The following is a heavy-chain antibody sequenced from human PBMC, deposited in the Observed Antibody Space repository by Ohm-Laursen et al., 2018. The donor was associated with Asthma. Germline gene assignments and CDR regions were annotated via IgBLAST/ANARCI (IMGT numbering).Heavy chain of an antibody. Sequence: SLRLSCTASGFTLRSYAMHWVRQAPGKGLEWVAVGGSYYDGGLKYYADSVKGRFTISRDNSKNTLYLQMNSLRAEDTAVYYCARDTPPYNWNLKYWGQGTLVTVSS. J-gene: IGHJ4*02. V-gene: IGHV3-30-3*01. D-gene: IGHD1-20*01. CDR3: ARDTPPYNWNLKY. CDR1: GFTLRSYA. CDR2: GGSYYDGGLK.